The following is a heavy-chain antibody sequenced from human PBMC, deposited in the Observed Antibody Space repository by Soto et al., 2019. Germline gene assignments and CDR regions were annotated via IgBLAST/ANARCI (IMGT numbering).Heavy chain of an antibody. J-gene: IGHJ6*02. D-gene: IGHD3-10*01. V-gene: IGHV1-69*12. Sequence: QVQLVRSGAEVKKPGSSVKVSCKASAGPFSSYAISWVRQAPGQGLEWMGGIIPIFGTADYAQKFQGRVTITADESTSTAYMELSCLKSEDTAVYYCALHYGSGNNYYYYGMDVWGQGTTVTVS. CDR3: ALHYGSGNNYYYYGMDV. CDR2: IIPIFGTA. CDR1: AGPFSSYA.